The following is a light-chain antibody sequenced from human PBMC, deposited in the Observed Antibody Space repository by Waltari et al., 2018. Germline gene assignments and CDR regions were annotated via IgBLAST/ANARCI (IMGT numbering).Light chain of an antibody. CDR3: QVWDDVTDSGV. Sequence: YVLTQPPSVSVDPGQTARLTCGGDNSGSRSVNWYQQKPGQAPVLVMFYDSDRPSEIPERFSGSNSGNTATRTISWVEAGDEADYHCQVWDDVTDSGVFGGGTKLTVL. J-gene: IGLJ3*02. CDR1: NSGSRS. V-gene: IGLV3-21*04. CDR2: YDS.